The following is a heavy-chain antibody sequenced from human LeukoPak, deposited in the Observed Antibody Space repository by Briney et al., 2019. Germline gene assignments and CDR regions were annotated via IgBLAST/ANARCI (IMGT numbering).Heavy chain of an antibody. CDR3: ARDIAVAGFDY. CDR2: ISYDGSNK. V-gene: IGHV3-30*04. J-gene: IGHJ4*02. Sequence: PGRSLRLSCAASGFTFSSYAMHWVRQAPGKGLEWVAVISYDGSNKYYADSVKGRFTISRDNSKNTLYLQVNSLRAEDTAMYYCARDIAVAGFDYWGQGTLVTVSS. D-gene: IGHD6-19*01. CDR1: GFTFSSYA.